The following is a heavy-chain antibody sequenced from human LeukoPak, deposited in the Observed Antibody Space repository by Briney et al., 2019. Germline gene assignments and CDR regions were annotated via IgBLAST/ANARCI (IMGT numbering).Heavy chain of an antibody. CDR1: GGSISSYY. D-gene: IGHD3-3*01. J-gene: IGHJ5*02. V-gene: IGHV4-59*01. CDR3: ARSTAYYDFWSGYYDVSFDP. Sequence: SETLSLTCTVSGGSISSYYWSWIRQPPGKGLEWIGYIYYSGSTNYNPSLKSRVTISVDTSKNQFSLKLSSVTAADTAVYYCARSTAYYDFWSGYYDVSFDPWGQGTLVTVSS. CDR2: IYYSGST.